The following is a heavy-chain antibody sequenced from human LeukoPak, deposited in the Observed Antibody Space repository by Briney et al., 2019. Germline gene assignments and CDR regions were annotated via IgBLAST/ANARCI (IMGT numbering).Heavy chain of an antibody. V-gene: IGHV1-8*03. J-gene: IGHJ4*02. Sequence: VASVKVSCKASGYTFTSYDINWVRQATGQGLEWMGWMNPNSGSTGYAQKFQGRVTITRNTSISTAYKELSGLRSEDTAVYYCARGRSAGYPYYFEYWGQGTLVTVPS. CDR2: MNPNSGST. D-gene: IGHD5-12*01. CDR1: GYTFTSYD. CDR3: ARGRSAGYPYYFEY.